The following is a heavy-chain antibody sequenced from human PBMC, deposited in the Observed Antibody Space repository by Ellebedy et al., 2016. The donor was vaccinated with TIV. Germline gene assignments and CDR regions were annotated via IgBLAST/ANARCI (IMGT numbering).Heavy chain of an antibody. CDR1: GFTFSSYA. Sequence: GESLKISCAASGFTFSSYAMSWVRQAPGKGLEWVSGISGNGGSTYYADSVKGRFTISRDNSKNTLYLQMNSLRAEDTAVYYCAKDKEWLVSALPTYYGMDVWGQGTTVTVSS. J-gene: IGHJ6*02. CDR3: AKDKEWLVSALPTYYGMDV. V-gene: IGHV3-23*01. D-gene: IGHD6-19*01. CDR2: ISGNGGST.